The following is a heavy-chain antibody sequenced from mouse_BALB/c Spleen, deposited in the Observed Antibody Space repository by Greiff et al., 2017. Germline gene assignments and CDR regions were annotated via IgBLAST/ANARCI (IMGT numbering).Heavy chain of an antibody. CDR3: TKIYYDYDGDYYAMDY. Sequence: VQLKQSGTVLARPGASVKMSCKASGYSFTSYWMHWVKQRPGQGLEWIGAIYPGNSDTSYNQKFKGKAKLTAVTSASTAYMELSSLTNEDSAVYYCTKIYYDYDGDYYAMDYWGQGTSVTVSS. J-gene: IGHJ4*01. CDR1: GYSFTSYW. V-gene: IGHV1-5*01. D-gene: IGHD2-4*01. CDR2: IYPGNSDT.